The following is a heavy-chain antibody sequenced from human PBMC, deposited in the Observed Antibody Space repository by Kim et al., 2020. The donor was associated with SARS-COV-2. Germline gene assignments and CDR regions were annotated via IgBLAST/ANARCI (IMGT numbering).Heavy chain of an antibody. Sequence: ASVKVSCKASGYTFTSYGISWVRQAPGQGLEWMGWISAYNGNTNYAQKLQGRVTMTTDTSTSTAYMELRSLRSDDTAVYYCARVLYYGSGSYYNARGWFDPWGQGTLVTVSS. J-gene: IGHJ5*02. D-gene: IGHD3-10*01. CDR3: ARVLYYGSGSYYNARGWFDP. CDR1: GYTFTSYG. CDR2: ISAYNGNT. V-gene: IGHV1-18*01.